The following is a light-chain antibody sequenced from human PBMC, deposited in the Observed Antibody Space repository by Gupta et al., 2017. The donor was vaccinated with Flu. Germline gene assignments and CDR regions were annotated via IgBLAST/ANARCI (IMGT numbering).Light chain of an antibody. Sequence: GTLSLSPGERATLSCRASQSVSSNFLAWYQQKAGQAPRLLIYSTSTRATGIPDRFSGSGSGTDFTLTISRLESEDFAVYYCQQDDSSPRTFGQGTKVEIK. J-gene: IGKJ1*01. V-gene: IGKV3-20*01. CDR1: QSVSSNF. CDR3: QQDDSSPRT. CDR2: STS.